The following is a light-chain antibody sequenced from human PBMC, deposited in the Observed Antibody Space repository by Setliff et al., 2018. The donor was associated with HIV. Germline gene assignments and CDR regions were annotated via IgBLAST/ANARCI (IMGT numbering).Light chain of an antibody. CDR1: SSDVGGYNY. Sequence: QSVLTQPHSVSGSPGQSVTISCTGTSSDVGGYNYVSWYQQHPDKAPKLMISDVSKRPSGVPDRFSGSKSGNTASLTISGLQAEDEADYHCCSYAGNSYVFGTGTKVTVL. J-gene: IGLJ1*01. CDR3: CSYAGNSYV. V-gene: IGLV2-11*01. CDR2: DVS.